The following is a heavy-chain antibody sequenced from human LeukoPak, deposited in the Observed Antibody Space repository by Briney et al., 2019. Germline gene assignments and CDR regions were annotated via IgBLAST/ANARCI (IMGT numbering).Heavy chain of an antibody. V-gene: IGHV1-18*01. CDR3: ARDRYCSSTSCYEYYYYGMDV. D-gene: IGHD2-2*01. Sequence: ASVKVSCKTSGYTFTSYGISWVRQAPGQGLEWMGWISAYNGNTNSAQKLQGRVTMTTDTSTSTAYMELRSLRSDDTAVYYCARDRYCSSTSCYEYYYYGMDVWGQGTTVTVSS. CDR2: ISAYNGNT. CDR1: GYTFTSYG. J-gene: IGHJ6*02.